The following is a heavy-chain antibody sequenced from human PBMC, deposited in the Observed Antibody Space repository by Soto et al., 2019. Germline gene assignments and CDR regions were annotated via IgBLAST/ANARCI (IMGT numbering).Heavy chain of an antibody. CDR1: GYTFRNYG. V-gene: IGHV1-18*04. J-gene: IGHJ4*02. CDR3: AVSDYYDRSGYYFY. CDR2: ISSYNGNT. D-gene: IGHD3-22*01. Sequence: ASVKVSCKTSGYTFRNYGITWVRQAPGQGLEWMGWISSYNGNTNYVKKFQGRVTMTTDTSTSTAYMELKSLRYDYTAVYYFAVSDYYDRSGYYFYWGQGTLVTVSS.